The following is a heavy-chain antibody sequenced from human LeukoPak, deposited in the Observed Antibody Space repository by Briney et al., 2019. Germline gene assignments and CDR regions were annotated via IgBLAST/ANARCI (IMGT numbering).Heavy chain of an antibody. CDR2: TAHRGST. CDR1: GYSISGGYF. D-gene: IGHD6-19*01. V-gene: IGHV4-38-2*01. CDR3: ARVTRNSGWFFDY. Sequence: SETLSLTCDVSGYSISGGYFRGWIRQPPGMGLEWIGSTAHRGSTYYNPSLKGRVSISIDGSKNQFSLSLTSVTAADTAIYYCARVTRNSGWFFDYWGQGTLATVSS. J-gene: IGHJ4*02.